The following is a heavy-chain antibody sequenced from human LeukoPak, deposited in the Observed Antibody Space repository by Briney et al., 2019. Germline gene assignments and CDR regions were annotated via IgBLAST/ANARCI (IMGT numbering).Heavy chain of an antibody. CDR2: ISGSGGST. J-gene: IGHJ4*02. CDR1: GFTFSSYA. D-gene: IGHD3-22*01. CDR3: AKGNSMIVLRSSLDY. Sequence: GGSLRLSCAASGFTFSSYAMSWVRQAPGKGLEWVSAISGSGGSTYYADSVKGRFTISRDNSKNTLYLQNNSLRAEDTALYYCAKGNSMIVLRSSLDYWGQGTLVTVSS. V-gene: IGHV3-23*01.